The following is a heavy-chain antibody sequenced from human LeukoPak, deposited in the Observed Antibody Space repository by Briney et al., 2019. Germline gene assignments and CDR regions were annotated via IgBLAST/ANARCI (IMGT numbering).Heavy chain of an antibody. CDR3: ARDLPVWDAFDI. J-gene: IGHJ3*02. CDR1: GYTFTGYY. V-gene: IGHV1-2*02. Sequence: ASVKVSCKASGYTFTGYYMHWVRQAPGQGLEWMGWINPNSGSTTYAQNFQGRVTLTRDTFINTAYMELSRLKSDDTAVYYCARDLPVWDAFDIWGQGTMVTVSS. D-gene: IGHD2-21*01. CDR2: INPNSGST.